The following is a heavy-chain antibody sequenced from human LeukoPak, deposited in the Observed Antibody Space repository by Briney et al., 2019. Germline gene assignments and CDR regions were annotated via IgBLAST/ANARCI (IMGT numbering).Heavy chain of an antibody. Sequence: SSETLSLTCTVSGGSISSSSYYWGWIRQPPGKGLEWIGSIYYSGSTYYNPSLKSRVTISLDTSKNQFSMKLSSVTAADTAVYYCARSFHDSSGYYHWYFDLWGRGTLVTVSS. CDR1: GGSISSSSYY. CDR2: IYYSGST. J-gene: IGHJ2*01. D-gene: IGHD3-22*01. V-gene: IGHV4-39*07. CDR3: ARSFHDSSGYYHWYFDL.